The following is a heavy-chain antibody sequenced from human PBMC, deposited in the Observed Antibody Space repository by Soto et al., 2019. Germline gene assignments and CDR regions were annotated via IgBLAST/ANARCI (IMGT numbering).Heavy chain of an antibody. CDR2: IYHSGST. J-gene: IGHJ5*02. CDR1: GGSISSGGYS. V-gene: IGHV4-30-2*01. Sequence: PSETLSLTCAVSGGSISSGGYSWSWIRQPPGKGLEWIGYIYHSGSTYYNPSLKSRVTISVDRSKNQFSLKLSSVTAADTAVYYCASLRQYYYASGSPRAFDTWGQGTLVTVSS. D-gene: IGHD3-10*01. CDR3: ASLRQYYYASGSPRAFDT.